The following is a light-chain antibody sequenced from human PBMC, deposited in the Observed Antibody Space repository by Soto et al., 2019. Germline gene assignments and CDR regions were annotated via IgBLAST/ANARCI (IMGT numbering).Light chain of an antibody. V-gene: IGKV2-28*01. CDR1: ESLLFTNGYNY. CDR2: LGS. CDR3: MQGVETPFT. J-gene: IGKJ3*01. Sequence: DIVMTQSPLSLPVTPGEAASISCRSSESLLFTNGYNYLDWYVQKPGQSPQLLIYLGSHRAPGVLDRFSGSGSGTDFTLKISRVEAEDVGFYYCMQGVETPFTFGPGTKVDIK.